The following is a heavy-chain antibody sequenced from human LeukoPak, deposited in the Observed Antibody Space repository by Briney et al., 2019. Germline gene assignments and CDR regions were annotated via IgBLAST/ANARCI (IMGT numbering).Heavy chain of an antibody. J-gene: IGHJ4*02. CDR2: IYSGGST. V-gene: IGHV3-53*01. Sequence: AGGSLRLSCAASGFTVSSNYMSWVRQAPGKGLEWVSVIYSGGSTYYADSVKGRFTISRDNSKNTLYLQMNSLRAEDTAVYYCARECWFGSFDYWGQGTLVTVSS. D-gene: IGHD3-10*01. CDR3: ARECWFGSFDY. CDR1: GFTVSSNY.